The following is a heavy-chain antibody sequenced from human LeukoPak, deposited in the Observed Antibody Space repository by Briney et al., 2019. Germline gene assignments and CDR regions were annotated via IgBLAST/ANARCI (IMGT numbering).Heavy chain of an antibody. CDR2: IYTSGST. D-gene: IGHD1-1*01. J-gene: IGHJ6*03. CDR1: GGSFDSKY. Sequence: PSETLSLTCSVSGGSFDSKYWSWIRQPPGKGLEWIGYIYTSGSTNFNPSLRSRVAMSIGTSKNQFSLKVYSVTAADTAVYYCVNYIRNVHYYMDVWGKGITVIVSS. CDR3: VNYIRNVHYYMDV. V-gene: IGHV4-4*09.